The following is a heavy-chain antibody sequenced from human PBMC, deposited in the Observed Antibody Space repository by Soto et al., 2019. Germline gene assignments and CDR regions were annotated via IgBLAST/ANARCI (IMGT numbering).Heavy chain of an antibody. J-gene: IGHJ6*02. D-gene: IGHD3-16*01. CDR1: GFTVSSNY. Sequence: EVQLVESGGGLIQPGGSLRLSCAASGFTVSSNYMSWVRQAPGKGLEWVSVIYSGGSTYYADSVKGRFTISRDNSKNTLYLQMTSLRAEDTAVYYCARDLLGLQSFGYYYGMDVWGQGTTVTVSS. CDR3: ARDLLGLQSFGYYYGMDV. V-gene: IGHV3-53*01. CDR2: IYSGGST.